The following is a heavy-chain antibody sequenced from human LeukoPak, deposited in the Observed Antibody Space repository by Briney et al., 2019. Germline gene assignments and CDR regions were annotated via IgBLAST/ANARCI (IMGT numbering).Heavy chain of an antibody. CDR2: ISGSGGST. V-gene: IGHV3-23*01. D-gene: IGHD2-15*01. Sequence: PGGSLRLSCAASGFTFSSYAMSWVRQAPGKGLEWVSAISGSGGSTYYADSVKGRFTISRDNSKNTLYLQMNSLRAEDTAVYYCAKEIHGSSLSYAYFEWWGQGTLVTVSS. J-gene: IGHJ4*02. CDR1: GFTFSSYA. CDR3: AKEIHGSSLSYAYFEW.